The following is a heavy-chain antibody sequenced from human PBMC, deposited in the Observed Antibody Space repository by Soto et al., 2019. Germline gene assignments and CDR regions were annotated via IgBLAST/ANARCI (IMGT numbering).Heavy chain of an antibody. Sequence: QVQLVQSGAEVKKPGSSVKVSCKASGCTFSSYAISWVRQAPGQRLEWMGGIIPIFGTANYAQKFQGRVTITADESTSTAYMELSSLRSEDTAVYYCARVEYSSSNYGMDVWGQGTTVTVSS. V-gene: IGHV1-69*12. CDR3: ARVEYSSSNYGMDV. D-gene: IGHD6-6*01. J-gene: IGHJ6*02. CDR2: IIPIFGTA. CDR1: GCTFSSYA.